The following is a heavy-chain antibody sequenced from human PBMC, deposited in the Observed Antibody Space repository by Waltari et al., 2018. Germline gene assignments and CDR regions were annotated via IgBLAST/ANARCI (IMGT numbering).Heavy chain of an antibody. CDR1: GGTFSSYA. J-gene: IGHJ1*01. CDR3: ARGYCSGGSCYFSDEYFQH. Sequence: QVQLVQSGAEVKKPGSSVTVSCKASGGTFSSYAISWVRQAPVHGLEWMGGIIPIFGTANYAQKFQGRVTITADESTSTAYMELSSLRSEDTAVYYCARGYCSGGSCYFSDEYFQHWGQGTLVTVSS. CDR2: IIPIFGTA. D-gene: IGHD2-15*01. V-gene: IGHV1-69*13.